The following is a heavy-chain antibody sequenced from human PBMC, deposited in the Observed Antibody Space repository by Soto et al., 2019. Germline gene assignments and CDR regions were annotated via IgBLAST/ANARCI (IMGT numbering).Heavy chain of an antibody. V-gene: IGHV1-8*01. CDR3: ARGPKGYSGYDSNPYYYYYYYGMDV. CDR2: MNPNSGNT. J-gene: IGHJ6*02. D-gene: IGHD5-12*01. Sequence: QVQLVQSGAEVKKPGASVKVSCKASGYTFTSYDINWVRQATGQGLEWMGWMNPNSGNTGYAQKFQGRVTMTRNTSISTAYMELSSLRSEDTAVYYCARGPKGYSGYDSNPYYYYYYYGMDVWGQGTTVTVSS. CDR1: GYTFTSYD.